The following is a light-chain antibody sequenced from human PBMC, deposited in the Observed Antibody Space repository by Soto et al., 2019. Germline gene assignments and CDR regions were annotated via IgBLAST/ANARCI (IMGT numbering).Light chain of an antibody. CDR2: DVS. CDR1: SSDVGGYNY. Sequence: HSVLTQPASVSGSPGQSITISCTETSSDVGGYNYVSWYQQHPGKAPKLMIYDVSNRPSGVSNRFSGSKSGNTASLTISGLQAEDEADYYCSSYTSSSTYVFGTGTKLTVL. J-gene: IGLJ1*01. V-gene: IGLV2-14*01. CDR3: SSYTSSSTYV.